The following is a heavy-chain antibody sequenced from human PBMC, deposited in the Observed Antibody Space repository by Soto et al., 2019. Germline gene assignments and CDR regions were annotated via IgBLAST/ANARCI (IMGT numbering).Heavy chain of an antibody. CDR3: ARDASIVVVPAAIFAYYYGMDV. D-gene: IGHD2-2*02. V-gene: IGHV3-33*01. Sequence: GGSLRLSCAASGFTFSGYGMHWVRQAPGKGLECVAVIWYDGSNKYYADSVKGRFTISRDNSKNTLYLQMNSLRAEDTAVYYCARDASIVVVPAAIFAYYYGMDVWGQGTTVTVSS. CDR2: IWYDGSNK. CDR1: GFTFSGYG. J-gene: IGHJ6*02.